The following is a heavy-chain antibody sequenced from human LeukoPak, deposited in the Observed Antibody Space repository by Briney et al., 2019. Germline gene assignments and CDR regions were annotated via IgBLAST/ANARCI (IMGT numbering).Heavy chain of an antibody. CDR1: GFTFSAYN. D-gene: IGHD5-12*01. V-gene: IGHV3-69-1*02. CDR2: ITTSSYV. CDR3: ARDPYSGDYGPYYYYYMDV. J-gene: IGHJ6*03. Sequence: GGSLRLSCAASGFTFSAYNMNWVRRTPGKGLEWVSSITTSSYVFYADSVRGRFTISRDNAENSLYLQMNNLRDEDTAVYYCARDPYSGDYGPYYYYYMDVWGKGTTVTVSS.